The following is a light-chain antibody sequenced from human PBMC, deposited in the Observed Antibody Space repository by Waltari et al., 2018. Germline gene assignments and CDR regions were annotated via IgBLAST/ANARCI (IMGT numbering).Light chain of an antibody. CDR2: EVT. V-gene: IGLV2-8*01. CDR1: SSDVGGYDL. CDR3: SSYAGSKNLV. J-gene: IGLJ2*01. Sequence: QSALTQPPSASGSPGQSVTISCTGTSSDVGGYDLVSWYQHHPGKAPKLMISEVTKRPSGVPDRFSGSKSGNTASLTVSGLQAEDEADYYCSSYAGSKNLVFGGGTKLTVL.